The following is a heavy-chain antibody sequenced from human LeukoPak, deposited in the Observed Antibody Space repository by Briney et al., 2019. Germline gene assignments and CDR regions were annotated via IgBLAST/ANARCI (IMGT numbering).Heavy chain of an antibody. Sequence: PSETLSLTCAVYGGSFSGYYWSWIRQPPGKGLEWIGEINHSGSTNYNPSLKSRVTISVDTSKNQFSLKLSSVTAADTAVYYCARIVVVPAAPEGDYWGQGTLVTVSS. J-gene: IGHJ4*02. V-gene: IGHV4-34*01. D-gene: IGHD2-2*01. CDR2: INHSGST. CDR1: GGSFSGYY. CDR3: ARIVVVPAAPEGDY.